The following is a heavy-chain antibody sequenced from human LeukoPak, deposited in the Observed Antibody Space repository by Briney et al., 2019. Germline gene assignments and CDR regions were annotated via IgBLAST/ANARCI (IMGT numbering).Heavy chain of an antibody. CDR1: GFTFSSYG. CDR3: ASQIVGATFDY. CDR2: IWYDGSNK. J-gene: IGHJ4*02. D-gene: IGHD1-26*01. V-gene: IGHV3-33*01. Sequence: PGGSLRLSCAASGFTFSSYGMHWVRRAPGKGLEWVAVIWYDGSNKYYADSVKGRFTISRDNSKNTLYLQMNSLRAEDTAVYYCASQIVGATFDYWGQGTLVTVSS.